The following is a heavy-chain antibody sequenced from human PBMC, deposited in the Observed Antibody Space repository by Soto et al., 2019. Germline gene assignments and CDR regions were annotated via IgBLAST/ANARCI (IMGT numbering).Heavy chain of an antibody. CDR2: IYYSAST. CDR1: GNTISSYY. D-gene: IGHD6-13*01. Sequence: SETLPLTCTVSGNTISSYYWNWIRQPPGTGLEWIGYIYYSASTNYNPSLKSRVTISVDTSKNQFSLKLSSVTAADTAVYYCARSRAAAGTFYYYGMDVWGQGTTVTVSS. CDR3: ARSRAAAGTFYYYGMDV. V-gene: IGHV4-59*01. J-gene: IGHJ6*02.